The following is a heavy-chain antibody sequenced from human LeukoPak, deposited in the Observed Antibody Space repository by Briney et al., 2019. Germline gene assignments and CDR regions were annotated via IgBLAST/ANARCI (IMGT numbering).Heavy chain of an antibody. Sequence: SETLSLTCTVSGGSISSYYWSWIRQPPGKGLEWIGYIYYSGSTNYNPSLKSRVTISVDTSKNQFSLKLSSVTAADTAVYYCARNNVGAPFIFDYWGQGTLVTVS. D-gene: IGHD1-26*01. CDR2: IYYSGST. J-gene: IGHJ4*02. V-gene: IGHV4-59*08. CDR3: ARNNVGAPFIFDY. CDR1: GGSISSYY.